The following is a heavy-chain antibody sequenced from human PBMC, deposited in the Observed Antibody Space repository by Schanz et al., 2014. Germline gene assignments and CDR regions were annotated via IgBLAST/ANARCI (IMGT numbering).Heavy chain of an antibody. Sequence: QLQLQESGPGLVKPSETLSLTCTVSGGSISSSSYYWGWIRHPPGKGLEWIGCIYYSGSTYYNPSLKSRVTISVNPSKNQFSLKRTSVTAADTAVYYCARHSGYYYYYGMDVWGQGTTVTVSS. CDR1: GGSISSSSYY. CDR2: IYYSGST. CDR3: ARHSGYYYYYGMDV. J-gene: IGHJ6*02. V-gene: IGHV4-39*01.